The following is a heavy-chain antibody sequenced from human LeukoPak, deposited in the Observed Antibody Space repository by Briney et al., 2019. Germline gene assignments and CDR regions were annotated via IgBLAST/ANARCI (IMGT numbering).Heavy chain of an antibody. V-gene: IGHV3-53*04. CDR1: GVTVSSNY. CDR3: ARGGSSWSFDY. CDR2: IYRDGSA. Sequence: GGSLRLSCAASGVTVSSNYMSWVRQAPGKGLGWVSVIYRDGSAHYADSVKGRFTISRHNSKNTLYLQMNSLRAEDTAVYYCARGGSSWSFDYWGQGTLVTVSS. D-gene: IGHD6-13*01. J-gene: IGHJ4*02.